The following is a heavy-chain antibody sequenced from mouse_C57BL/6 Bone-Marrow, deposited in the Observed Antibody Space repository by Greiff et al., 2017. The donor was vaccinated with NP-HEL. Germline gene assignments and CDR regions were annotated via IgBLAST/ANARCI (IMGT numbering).Heavy chain of an antibody. J-gene: IGHJ3*01. CDR1: GYTFTSYG. D-gene: IGHD2-2*01. Sequence: VQLQESGAELARPGASVKLSCKASGYTFTSYGISWVKQRTGQGLEWIGEIYPRSGNTYYNEKFKGKATLTADKSSSTAYMERRSLTSEDSAVYFCAPDYGYDAWFAYWGQGTLVTVSA. V-gene: IGHV1-81*01. CDR3: APDYGYDAWFAY. CDR2: IYPRSGNT.